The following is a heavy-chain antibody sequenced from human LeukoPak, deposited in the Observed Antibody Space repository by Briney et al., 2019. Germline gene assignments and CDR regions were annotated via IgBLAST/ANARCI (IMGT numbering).Heavy chain of an antibody. V-gene: IGHV3-72*01. D-gene: IGHD2-2*01. CDR1: GFTFSDHY. CDR3: ARELARPDYYYYYYMDV. CDR2: TRNKANSYTT. Sequence: GGSLRLSCAASGFTFSDHYMDWVRQAPGKGLEWVGRTRNKANSYTTEYAASVKGRFTISRDDSKNSLYLQMNSLKTEDTAVYYCARELARPDYYYYYYMDVWGKGTTVTVSS. J-gene: IGHJ6*03.